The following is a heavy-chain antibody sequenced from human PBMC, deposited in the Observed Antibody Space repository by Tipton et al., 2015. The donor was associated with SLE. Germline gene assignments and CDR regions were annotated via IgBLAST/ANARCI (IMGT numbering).Heavy chain of an antibody. D-gene: IGHD3-22*01. CDR2: VYPGDSDT. Sequence: QSGPEVKKPGESLEISCKASGYRFTSYWIGWVRHMPGKGLEWMGIVYPGDSDTRYSPSFEGQVTISADKSISTAYLQWSSLKASDTAIYYCARRITMSSFDYWGQGTLITVS. V-gene: IGHV5-51*03. CDR1: GYRFTSYW. J-gene: IGHJ4*02. CDR3: ARRITMSSFDY.